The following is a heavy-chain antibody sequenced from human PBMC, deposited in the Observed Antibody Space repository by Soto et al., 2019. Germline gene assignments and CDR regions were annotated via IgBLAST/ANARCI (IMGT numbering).Heavy chain of an antibody. V-gene: IGHV4-4*02. CDR1: GGSISSSNW. J-gene: IGHJ5*02. Sequence: QVQLQVSGPGLLKPSGTLSLTCAVSGGSISSSNWWSWVRQPPGKGLECIGEIYHSGSTNYDPSLKSRVTISVDKFKNQFSLNLSLVTAGDKAVYYCARAPVGLYNLFDPWGQGTLVTVSS. CDR3: ARAPVGLYNLFDP. D-gene: IGHD1-26*01. CDR2: IYHSGST.